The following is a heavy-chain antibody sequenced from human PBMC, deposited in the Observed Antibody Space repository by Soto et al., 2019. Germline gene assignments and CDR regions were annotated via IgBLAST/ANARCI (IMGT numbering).Heavy chain of an antibody. CDR2: IFHHGTT. Sequence: PSETLSLTCSVSGDSINLDVYSWAWIRQAPGKGLEWIGDIFHHGTTHYSPSLRSRVTISVDTSKNQFSLKLNSVNATDTAVYYCASRIAVPGPSGFFDYWGQGTQVTVSS. V-gene: IGHV4-30-2*01. CDR1: GDSINLDVYS. J-gene: IGHJ4*02. CDR3: ASRIAVPGPSGFFDY. D-gene: IGHD6-19*01.